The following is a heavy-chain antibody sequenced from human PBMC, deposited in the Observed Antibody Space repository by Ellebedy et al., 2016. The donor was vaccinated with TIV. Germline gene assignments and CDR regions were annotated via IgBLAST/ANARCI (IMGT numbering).Heavy chain of an antibody. CDR2: ISGNGVST. V-gene: IGHV3-43*02. CDR1: GFTFDDYA. CDR3: AKDYGSGSYYNRNWFDP. Sequence: PGGSLRLSCAASGFTFDDYAMHWVRQDPGKGLEWVSLISGNGVSTYYADSVKGRFTISRDNSKNSLYLQMNSLRTEDTALYYCAKDYGSGSYYNRNWFDPWGQGTLVTVSS. D-gene: IGHD3-10*01. J-gene: IGHJ5*02.